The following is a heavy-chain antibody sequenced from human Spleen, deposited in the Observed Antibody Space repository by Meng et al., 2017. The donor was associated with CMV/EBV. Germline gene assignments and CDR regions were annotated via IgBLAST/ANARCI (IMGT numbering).Heavy chain of an antibody. CDR1: GCSIKIYN. CDR3: AGSRPGGGACDY. Sequence: QVHMQEEGPGLVKLSETLSLTCLFSGCSIKIYNWNWIRQPAGQGLEWIGLIQVIGHTVYNPSLKSRVTVSLDASKSQFSLTLNSVTAADTATYYCAGSRPGGGACDYWGQGILVTVSS. J-gene: IGHJ4*02. CDR2: IQVIGHT. V-gene: IGHV4-4*07. D-gene: IGHD3-16*01.